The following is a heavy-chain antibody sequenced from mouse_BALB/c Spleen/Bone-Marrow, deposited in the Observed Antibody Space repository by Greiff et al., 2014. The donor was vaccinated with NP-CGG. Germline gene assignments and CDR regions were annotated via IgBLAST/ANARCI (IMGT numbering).Heavy chain of an antibody. CDR2: INPYNDGT. V-gene: IGHV1-14*01. Sequence: VQLKESGPELVKPGAPVKMSCKASGYTFTSYVMHWVKQKPGQGLEWIGYINPYNDGTKYNEKFKGKATLTSDKSSSTAYMELSSLTSEDSAVYYCARSPSYGNYVDYWGQGTSVTVSS. CDR3: ARSPSYGNYVDY. CDR1: GYTFTSYV. D-gene: IGHD2-10*02. J-gene: IGHJ4*01.